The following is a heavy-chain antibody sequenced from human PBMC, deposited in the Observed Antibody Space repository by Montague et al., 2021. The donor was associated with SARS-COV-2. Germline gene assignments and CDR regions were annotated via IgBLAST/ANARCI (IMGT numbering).Heavy chain of an antibody. CDR2: ISSSSSYI. Sequence: SLRLSCAASGFPFSSYSMNWFRQAPGKGLEWVSSISSSSSYIYYADSVKGRFTISRDNTNTSLYLQMNSLRAEDTAVYYCARDRVPTVTTNWFDPWGQGTLVTVSS. CDR3: ARDRVPTVTTNWFDP. CDR1: GFPFSSYS. D-gene: IGHD4-17*01. V-gene: IGHV3-21*01. J-gene: IGHJ5*02.